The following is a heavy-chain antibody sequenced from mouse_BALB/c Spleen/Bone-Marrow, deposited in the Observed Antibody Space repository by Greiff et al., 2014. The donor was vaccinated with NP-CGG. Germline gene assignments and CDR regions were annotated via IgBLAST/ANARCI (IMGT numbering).Heavy chain of an antibody. CDR1: GFTFSSYG. CDR3: ARDNYYDYDGFAY. D-gene: IGHD2-4*01. J-gene: IGHJ3*01. V-gene: IGHV5-6-3*01. CDR2: INSNGGST. Sequence: DVQLVESGGGLVQPGGSLKISCAASGFTFSSYGTSWVRQTPDKRLDLVATINSNGGSTYYPDSVKGRFTISRDNAKNTLYLQMSSLKSEDTAMYYCARDNYYDYDGFAYWGQGTLVTVSA.